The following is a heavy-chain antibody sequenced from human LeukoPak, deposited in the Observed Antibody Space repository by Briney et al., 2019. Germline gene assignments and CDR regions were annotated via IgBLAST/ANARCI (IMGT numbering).Heavy chain of an antibody. CDR2: IDHSGST. J-gene: IGHJ4*02. V-gene: IGHV4-34*01. D-gene: IGHD6-6*01. CDR3: ARDVHFDY. CDR1: GGSFSGYY. Sequence: SETLSLPCAVYGGSFSGYYWHWIRQPPGKGLEWIGEIDHSGSTNYNPSLKSRVIISVDTSKNQFSLKMNFVTAADTAVYYCARDVHFDYWGQGTLVTVSS.